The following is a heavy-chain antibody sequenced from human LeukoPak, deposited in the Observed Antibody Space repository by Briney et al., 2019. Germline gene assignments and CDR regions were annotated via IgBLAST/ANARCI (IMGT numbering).Heavy chain of an antibody. V-gene: IGHV1-18*01. Sequence: ASVKVSCKASGYTFTSYGISWVRQAPGQGLEWMGWISAYNGNTNYAQKLQGRVTMTTDTSTSTAYMELRSLRSDDTAVYYCARDSITMIVGTRDYWGQGTLVTVSS. CDR1: GYTFTSYG. J-gene: IGHJ4*02. CDR3: ARDSITMIVGTRDY. D-gene: IGHD3-22*01. CDR2: ISAYNGNT.